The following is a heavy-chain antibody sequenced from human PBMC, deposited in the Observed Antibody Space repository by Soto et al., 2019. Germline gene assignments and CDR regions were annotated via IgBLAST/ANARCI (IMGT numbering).Heavy chain of an antibody. CDR2: ISWNSGKI. V-gene: IGHV3-9*01. J-gene: IGHJ4*02. CDR1: GFTFEDYA. D-gene: IGHD3-22*01. Sequence: EMHLVESGGGLVQPGRSLTISCAASGFTFEDYAMHWVRQAPGKGLEWVSGISWNSGKIIYADSVKGQFTITRDNAKNSLYLQMNSLRPEDTALYYCAKMVTWDSSRYYQGGFASWGQGPLVTVSS. CDR3: AKMVTWDSSRYYQGGFAS.